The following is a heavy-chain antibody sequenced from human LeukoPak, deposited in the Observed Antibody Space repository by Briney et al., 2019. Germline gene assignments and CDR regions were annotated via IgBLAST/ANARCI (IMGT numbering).Heavy chain of an antibody. D-gene: IGHD3-22*01. CDR2: IIPIFGP. J-gene: IGHJ4*02. V-gene: IGHV1-69*13. Sequence: ASVKVSCKASGGTFSTFPISWVRQAPGQGLEWIGGIIPIFGPNYARKFQGRATISADLATATAYMELSSLTSEDTSVYYCATGKDRSGYYYSLDYWGQGTLVAVSS. CDR1: GGTFSTFP. CDR3: ATGKDRSGYYYSLDY.